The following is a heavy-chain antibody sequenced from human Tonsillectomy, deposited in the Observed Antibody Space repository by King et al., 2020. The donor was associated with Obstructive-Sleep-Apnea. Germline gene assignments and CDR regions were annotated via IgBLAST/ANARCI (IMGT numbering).Heavy chain of an antibody. Sequence: QLVQSGAEVKKPGESLKISCKGSGYSFTSYWIGWVRQMPGKGLDGRGISYPGDSDTRYSPSFQGQVTIAADKSISTAYRQWGSLKGSDTARYYCARLYGYCSGGSCRYYFEYWGQGTLVTVSS. J-gene: IGHJ4*02. V-gene: IGHV5-51*01. CDR3: ARLYGYCSGGSCRYYFEY. D-gene: IGHD2-15*01. CDR2: SYPGDSDT. CDR1: GYSFTSYW.